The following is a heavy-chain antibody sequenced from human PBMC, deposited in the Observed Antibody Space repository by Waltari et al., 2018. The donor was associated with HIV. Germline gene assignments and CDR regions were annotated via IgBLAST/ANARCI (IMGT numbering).Heavy chain of an antibody. D-gene: IGHD1-26*01. Sequence: EVQLVESGGGLVKPGGSLRLSCAASEFTFSSYSMNWVRQAPGKGLECVSSISSSSSYIYYADSVKGRFTISRDNAKNSLYLQMNSLRAEDTAVYYCARDLPGSYDAFDIWGQGTMVTVSS. V-gene: IGHV3-21*01. CDR3: ARDLPGSYDAFDI. J-gene: IGHJ3*02. CDR2: ISSSSSYI. CDR1: EFTFSSYS.